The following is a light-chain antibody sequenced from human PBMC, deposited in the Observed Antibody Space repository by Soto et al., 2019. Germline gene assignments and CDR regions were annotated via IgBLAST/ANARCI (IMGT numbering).Light chain of an antibody. Sequence: IVMTQSPATLSVSPGETDTLPCRASQYVSNKVAWYQQKPGQAPRLLIYGASSRATGIPDRFSGSGSGTDFTLTISRLEPEDFAVYYCQQYSSSWTFGQGTKVDIK. J-gene: IGKJ1*01. CDR1: QYVSNK. CDR3: QQYSSSWT. CDR2: GAS. V-gene: IGKV3-20*01.